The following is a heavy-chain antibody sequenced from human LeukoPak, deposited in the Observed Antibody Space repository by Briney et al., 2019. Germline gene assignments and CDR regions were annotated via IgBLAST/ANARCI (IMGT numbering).Heavy chain of an antibody. CDR2: ISGSGDNP. CDR1: GFTFSNYA. CDR3: AKDFVVVPGNVNYFDY. Sequence: EGSLRLSCAASGFTFSNYAMSWVRQAPGKGLEWVSAISGSGDNPYYADSVKGRFTVSRDNSKNTLYVQMKSLRAEDTAVYYCAKDFVVVPGNVNYFDYWGQGTLVTVSS. J-gene: IGHJ4*02. V-gene: IGHV3-23*01. D-gene: IGHD2-21*02.